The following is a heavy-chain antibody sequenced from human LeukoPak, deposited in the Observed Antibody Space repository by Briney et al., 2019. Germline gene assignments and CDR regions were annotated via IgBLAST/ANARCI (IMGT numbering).Heavy chain of an antibody. J-gene: IGHJ3*02. Sequence: SETLSLTCTVSGGSISSGGYYWSWIRQPPGKGLEWIGYIHYSGSTNYNPSLKSRVTISVDTSKNQFSLKLSSVTAADTAMYYCARAPLALIVFDIWGQGTMVTVSS. CDR3: ARAPLALIVFDI. V-gene: IGHV4-61*08. CDR2: IHYSGST. CDR1: GGSISSGGYY. D-gene: IGHD2-21*01.